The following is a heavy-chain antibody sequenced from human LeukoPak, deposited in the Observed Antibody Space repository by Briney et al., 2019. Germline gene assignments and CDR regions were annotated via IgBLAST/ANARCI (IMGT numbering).Heavy chain of an antibody. V-gene: IGHV4-39*07. J-gene: IGHJ6*03. D-gene: IGHD3-10*01. CDR3: AREIPHYYGSGSYYYFGYYYYMDV. CDR1: GGSISSSSYY. Sequence: PSETLSLTCTVSGGSISSSSYYWGWIRQPPWKGLEWIGSIYYSGSTYYNPSLKSRVTISVDTSKNQFSLKLSSVTAADTAVYYCAREIPHYYGSGSYYYFGYYYYMDVWGKGTTVTVSS. CDR2: IYYSGST.